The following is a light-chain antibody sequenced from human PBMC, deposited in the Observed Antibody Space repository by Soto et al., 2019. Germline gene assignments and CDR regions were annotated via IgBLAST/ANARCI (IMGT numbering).Light chain of an antibody. Sequence: QSALTQPASVSGSPGQSITISCTGTSSDVGGYNYVSWYQQHPGKAPKLMIYDVSNRPSGVSNRFSGSKSGNTASLTISGLQAEDEADYYCSSDRSRAMVFGGGTKLTVL. CDR3: SSDRSRAMV. CDR1: SSDVGGYNY. V-gene: IGLV2-14*01. J-gene: IGLJ3*02. CDR2: DVS.